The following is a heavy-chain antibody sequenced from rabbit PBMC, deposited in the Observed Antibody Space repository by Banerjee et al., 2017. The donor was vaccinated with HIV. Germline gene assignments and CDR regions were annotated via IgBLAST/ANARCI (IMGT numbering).Heavy chain of an antibody. V-gene: IGHV1S40*01. CDR3: ARDSYGYLNGLNL. Sequence: QSLEESGGDLVKPGASLTLTCTASGFSFSSSYYMCWVRQAPGKGLEWIACIDPVFGTTYYASWVNGRFTISSHNAQNTVFLQMNSLTAADTATYFCARDSYGYLNGLNLWGPGTLVTVS. J-gene: IGHJ4*01. D-gene: IGHD6-1*01. CDR2: IDPVFGTT. CDR1: GFSFSSSYY.